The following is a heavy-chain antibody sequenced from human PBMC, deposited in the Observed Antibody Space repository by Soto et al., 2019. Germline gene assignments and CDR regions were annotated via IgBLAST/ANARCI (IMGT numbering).Heavy chain of an antibody. J-gene: IGHJ4*02. D-gene: IGHD3-22*01. V-gene: IGHV1-18*01. CDR2: ITPFSGHT. CDR1: GYRCYHSD. CDR3: ARVGSYYESTDYNNGLGH. Sequence: QVQLAQSGPDVKKPWASVRVSCKAAGYRCYHSDINRVRQAPGQGLEWMGRITPFSGHTTYAQTGQVRVTMTTETSTSMAYMELRSLTSDDTAVYYGARVGSYYESTDYNNGLGHWGQGTLVTVSS.